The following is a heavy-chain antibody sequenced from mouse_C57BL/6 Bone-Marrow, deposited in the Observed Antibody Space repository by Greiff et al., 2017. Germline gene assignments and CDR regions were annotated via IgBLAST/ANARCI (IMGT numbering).Heavy chain of an antibody. CDR1: GYTFTSYW. CDR3: ARSLRPYFDY. D-gene: IGHD3-2*02. V-gene: IGHV1-61*01. CDR2: IYPSDSET. Sequence: QVQLQQPGAELVRPGSSVKLSCKASGYTFTSYWMDWVKQRPGQGLEWIGNIYPSDSETHYNQKFKDKATLTVDKSSSTAYMQLSSLTSEDSAVYYCARSLRPYFDYWGQGTTLTVSS. J-gene: IGHJ2*01.